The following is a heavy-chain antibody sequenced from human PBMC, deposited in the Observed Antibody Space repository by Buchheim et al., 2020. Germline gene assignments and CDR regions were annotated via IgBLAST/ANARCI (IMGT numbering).Heavy chain of an antibody. V-gene: IGHV3-11*01. CDR1: GFSFSDYH. J-gene: IGHJ2*01. CDR3: ATLMASYWYFDL. D-gene: IGHD2-8*01. CDR2: ISNGGGTT. Sequence: QVQLVESGGGLVKPGGSLRLSCAASGFSFSDYHMSWFRQAPGKGLEWLSYISNGGGTTYYADSVRGRLTISRVHARKSMFLQMNGLRAEDTAVYYCATLMASYWYFDLWGRGTL.